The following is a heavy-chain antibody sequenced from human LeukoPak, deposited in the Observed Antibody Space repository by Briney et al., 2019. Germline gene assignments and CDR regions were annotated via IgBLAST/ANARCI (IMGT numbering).Heavy chain of an antibody. J-gene: IGHJ1*01. D-gene: IGHD2-21*02. CDR1: GFTVSSNY. CDR2: ISGSGGST. CDR3: AKVFPYCGGDCYPEYFQH. V-gene: IGHV3-23*01. Sequence: PGGSLRLSCAASGFTVSSNYMSWVRQAPGKGLEWVSAISGSGGSTYYADSVKGRFTISRDNSKNTLYLQMNSLRAEDTAVYYCAKVFPYCGGDCYPEYFQHWGQGTLVTVSS.